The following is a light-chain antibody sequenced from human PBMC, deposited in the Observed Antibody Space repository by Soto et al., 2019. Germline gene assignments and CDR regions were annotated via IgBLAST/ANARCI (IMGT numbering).Light chain of an antibody. CDR3: QSYDSSLSGSNV. J-gene: IGLJ1*01. Sequence: QSVLTQPPSVSGAPGQRATISCTGSSSNIGAGYDVHWYQQLPGTAPKLLIYGNSNRPSGVPDRFSGSKSGTSASLAITGLQAEDEADYYCQSYDSSLSGSNVFGTGT. CDR1: SSNIGAGYD. V-gene: IGLV1-40*01. CDR2: GNS.